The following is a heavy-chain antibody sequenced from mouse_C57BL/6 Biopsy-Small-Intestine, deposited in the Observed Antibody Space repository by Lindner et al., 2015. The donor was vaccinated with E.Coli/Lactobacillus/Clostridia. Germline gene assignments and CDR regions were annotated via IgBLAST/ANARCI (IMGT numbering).Heavy chain of an antibody. CDR1: GFSLTSYA. J-gene: IGHJ4*01. D-gene: IGHD4-1*02. CDR3: ARGSTGTGDYYAMDY. V-gene: IGHV2-9-1*01. CDR2: IWTGGGT. Sequence: VQLQESGPGLVAPSQSLSITCTVSGFSLTSYAIIWVRQPPGKGLEWLGIIWTGGGTNYNSALKSRLSISKDNSKSQVFLKMNSLQTDDTARYYCARGSTGTGDYYAMDYWGQGTSVTASS.